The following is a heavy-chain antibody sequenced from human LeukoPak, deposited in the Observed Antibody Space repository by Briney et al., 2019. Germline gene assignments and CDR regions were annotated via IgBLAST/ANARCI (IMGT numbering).Heavy chain of an antibody. J-gene: IGHJ4*02. V-gene: IGHV1-2*02. D-gene: IGHD2-8*01. Sequence: ASVKVSCKASGYTFTVYYVHWVRQAPGQGLEWMGWFNPYSGGTNYAQKFQGRVAMTSDTSISTAYMELSRLRSDDTAVYYCAGVNGGNNYHFDYWGQGTLVTVSS. CDR3: AGVNGGNNYHFDY. CDR2: FNPYSGGT. CDR1: GYTFTVYY.